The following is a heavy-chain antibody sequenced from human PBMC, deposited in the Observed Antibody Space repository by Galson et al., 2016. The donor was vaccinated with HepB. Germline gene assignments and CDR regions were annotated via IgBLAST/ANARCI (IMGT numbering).Heavy chain of an antibody. D-gene: IGHD3-10*01. CDR2: IYTAGTT. V-gene: IGHV3-53*01. CDR3: AGGGAYFGSGSWN. CDR1: GFNVSDKY. Sequence: SLRLSCAASGFNVSDKYMTWVRQAPGKGLEWVSTIYTAGTTYYADSLRGRFTIPRDKSQNTLFLQINSLRAEDTAVYFCAGGGAYFGSGSWNWGQGTRVTVSS. J-gene: IGHJ4*02.